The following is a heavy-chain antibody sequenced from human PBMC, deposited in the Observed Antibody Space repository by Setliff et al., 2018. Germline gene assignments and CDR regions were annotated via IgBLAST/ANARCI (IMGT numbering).Heavy chain of an antibody. J-gene: IGHJ5*01. CDR1: GITSSTYA. CDR2: IIPIFGTP. V-gene: IGHV1-69*13. CDR3: ARDVSPLYGAAHGSWFDS. Sequence: SVKVSCKASGITSSTYAISWVRQTPGQGLEWMGKIIPIFGTPDYAQRFKGSVTITADESTNTAYLELRSLRAEDTALYYCARDVSPLYGAAHGSWFDSWGQGTLVTVSS. D-gene: IGHD4-17*01.